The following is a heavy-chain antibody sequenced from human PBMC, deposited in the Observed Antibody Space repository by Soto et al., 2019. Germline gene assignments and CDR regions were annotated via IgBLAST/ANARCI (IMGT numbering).Heavy chain of an antibody. J-gene: IGHJ6*02. Sequence: GGSLRLSCAASGFTFSSYGMHWVRQAPGKGLEWVAVISYDGSNKYYADSVKGRFTISRDNSKNTLYLQMNSLRAEDTAVYYCAKDGDYDILTGYDGMDVWGQGTTVTVSS. CDR2: ISYDGSNK. CDR3: AKDGDYDILTGYDGMDV. CDR1: GFTFSSYG. D-gene: IGHD3-9*01. V-gene: IGHV3-30*18.